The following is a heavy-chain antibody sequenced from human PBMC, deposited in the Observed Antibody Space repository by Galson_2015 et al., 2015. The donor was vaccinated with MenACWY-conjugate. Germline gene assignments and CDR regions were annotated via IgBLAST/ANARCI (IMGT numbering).Heavy chain of an antibody. CDR2: IDGSGDNT. CDR1: RFTFSIYA. D-gene: IGHD5-12*01. J-gene: IGHJ4*02. V-gene: IGHV3-23*01. CDR3: AKGRGYSYGSLDF. Sequence: SLRLSCAASRFTFSIYAMSWVRQAPGKGLEWVSSIDGSGDNTYNADSVKGRFTISRDNSKNTLFLQMNDLRAEDTALYFCAKGRGYSYGSLDFWGLGTLVTVSS.